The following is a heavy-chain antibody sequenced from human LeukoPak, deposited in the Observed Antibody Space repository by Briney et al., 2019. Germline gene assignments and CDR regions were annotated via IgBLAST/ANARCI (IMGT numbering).Heavy chain of an antibody. D-gene: IGHD3-22*01. CDR1: GGSISSSSYY. CDR3: ASSRTDYYDSSAYYYH. Sequence: SETLSLTCTVSGGSISSSSYYWGWIRQPPGKGLAWIGSIYYSGRTYYNPSLKSRVTISVDTSKNQFSLKLSSVTAADTAVYYCASSRTDYYDSSAYYYHWGQGTLVTVSS. J-gene: IGHJ5*02. V-gene: IGHV4-39*01. CDR2: IYYSGRT.